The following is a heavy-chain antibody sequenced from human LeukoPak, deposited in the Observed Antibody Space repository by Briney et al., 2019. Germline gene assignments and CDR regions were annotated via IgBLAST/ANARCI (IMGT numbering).Heavy chain of an antibody. J-gene: IGHJ4*02. CDR1: GFTFNTYA. CDR3: AREEWYYFDY. V-gene: IGHV3-30-3*01. D-gene: IGHD3-3*01. Sequence: GGSLRLSCVASGFTFNTYAIHWVRXAPXXXLEXVAVISYDGSNKYYEDSVKGPFTPSRDNSKNTMYLQMNSLRAEDMAVYYRAREEWYYFDYWGQGTLVTVSS. CDR2: ISYDGSNK.